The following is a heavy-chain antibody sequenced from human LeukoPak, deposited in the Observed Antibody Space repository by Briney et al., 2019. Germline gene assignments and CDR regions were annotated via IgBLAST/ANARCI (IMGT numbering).Heavy chain of an antibody. V-gene: IGHV4-59*01. CDR3: ARAWATDYFDY. CDR1: GGSISSYY. CDR2: MYYSGTI. J-gene: IGHJ4*02. Sequence: SETLSLTCTVSGGSISSYYWSWTRQPPGKGLEWVGYMYYSGTINYNPSLKSRVTISVDTSKNQFSLKLSSVTPADTAMYYCARAWATDYFDYWGQGTLVTVSS.